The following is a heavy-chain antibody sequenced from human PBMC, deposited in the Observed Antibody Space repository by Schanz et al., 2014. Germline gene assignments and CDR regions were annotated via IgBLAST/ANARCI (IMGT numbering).Heavy chain of an antibody. CDR1: GITFSGYS. Sequence: EVQLVESGGGLAQPGGSLRLSCAASGITFSGYSMNWVRQAPGKGLEWVSDISDSGDSTHYADSVKGRFIISRDNSKNTLYLQTNSLRADDSAIYYCAKDHPSSGWPAFDVWGQGTQXTVSS. D-gene: IGHD6-19*01. CDR2: ISDSGDST. J-gene: IGHJ4*02. CDR3: AKDHPSSGWPAFDV. V-gene: IGHV3-23*04.